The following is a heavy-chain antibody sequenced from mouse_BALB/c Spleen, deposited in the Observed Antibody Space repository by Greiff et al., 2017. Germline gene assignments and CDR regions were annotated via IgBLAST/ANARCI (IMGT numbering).Heavy chain of an antibody. CDR1: GFNIKDTY. V-gene: IGHV14-3*02. D-gene: IGHD1-1*01. Sequence: VQLQQSGAELVKPGASVKLSCTASGFNIKDTYMHWVKQRPEQGLEWIGRIDPANGNTKYDPKFQGKATITADTSSNTAYLQLSSLTSEDTAVYYCAPPYYGSSYDWYFDVWGAGTTVTVSS. CDR2: IDPANGNT. J-gene: IGHJ1*01. CDR3: APPYYGSSYDWYFDV.